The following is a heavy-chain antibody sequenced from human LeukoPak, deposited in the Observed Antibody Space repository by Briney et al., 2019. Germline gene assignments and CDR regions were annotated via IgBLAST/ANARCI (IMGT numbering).Heavy chain of an antibody. V-gene: IGHV4-39*01. D-gene: IGHD3-10*01. J-gene: IGHJ4*02. CDR1: GGSISSNSYY. CDR2: IYYSGSN. Sequence: SETLSLTCAVSGGSISSNSYYWGWIRQPPGKGLEWIVSIYYSGSNYYNPSLKSRVTISVDTSKNQLSLKLSSVTAADTAVYYCARTRYYYNSRSYGAPYYFDYWGQGTLVTVSS. CDR3: ARTRYYYNSRSYGAPYYFDY.